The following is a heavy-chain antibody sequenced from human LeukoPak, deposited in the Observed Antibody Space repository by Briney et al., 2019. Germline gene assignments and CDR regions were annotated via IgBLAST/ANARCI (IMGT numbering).Heavy chain of an antibody. V-gene: IGHV4-31*03. Sequence: PSETLPLTCTVSGGSISSGGYYWSWIRQHPGKGLEWIGYIYYSGSTYYNPSLKSRVTISVDTSKNQFSLKLSSVTAADTAVYYCASSGYAGAFDIWGQGTMVTVSS. CDR1: GGSISSGGYY. CDR2: IYYSGST. J-gene: IGHJ3*02. CDR3: ASSGYAGAFDI. D-gene: IGHD3-22*01.